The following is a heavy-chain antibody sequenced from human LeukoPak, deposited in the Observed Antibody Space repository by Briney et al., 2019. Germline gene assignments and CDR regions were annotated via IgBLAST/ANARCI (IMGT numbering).Heavy chain of an antibody. D-gene: IGHD1-26*01. Sequence: GGSLRLSCAASGFTVSSNYMSWVRQAPGKGLEWVSVIYSGGSTYYADSVKGRFTISRDNSKNTLYLQMNSLRAEDTAVYYCVRGAVEVGATQHDWGQGTLVTVSS. CDR3: VRGAVEVGATQHD. J-gene: IGHJ4*02. CDR2: IYSGGST. CDR1: GFTVSSNY. V-gene: IGHV3-53*01.